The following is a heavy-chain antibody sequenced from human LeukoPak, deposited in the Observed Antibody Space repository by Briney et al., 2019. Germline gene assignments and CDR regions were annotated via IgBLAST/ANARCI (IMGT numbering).Heavy chain of an antibody. CDR3: ARTNQGIAVVNEFDY. J-gene: IGHJ4*02. Sequence: SETLSLTCTVSGYSISSGYYWSWIRQPAGKGLEWIGRIYTSGSTNYNPSLKSRVTMSVDTSKNQFSLKLSSVTAADTAVYYCARTNQGIAVVNEFDYWGQGTLVTVSS. D-gene: IGHD6-19*01. V-gene: IGHV4-4*07. CDR1: GYSISSGYY. CDR2: IYTSGST.